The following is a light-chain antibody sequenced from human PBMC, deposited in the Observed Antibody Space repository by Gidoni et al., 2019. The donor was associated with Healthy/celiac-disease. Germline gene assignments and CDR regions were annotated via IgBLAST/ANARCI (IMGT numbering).Light chain of an antibody. V-gene: IGKV1-39*01. J-gene: IGKJ2*01. CDR3: QQSYSTVVA. Sequence: DIQMTQSPSSLSASVGDRVTITCRASQSISSYLNWYQQKPGKAPKLLIYAASSLQGGVPSRFSGSGSGTDFTLTISSLQPEDFATYYCQQSYSTVVAFGQGTKLEIK. CDR2: AAS. CDR1: QSISSY.